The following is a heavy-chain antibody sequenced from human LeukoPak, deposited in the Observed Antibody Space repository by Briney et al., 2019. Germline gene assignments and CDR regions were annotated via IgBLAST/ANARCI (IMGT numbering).Heavy chain of an antibody. D-gene: IGHD4-17*01. J-gene: IGHJ3*02. CDR1: GFTFSSYE. V-gene: IGHV3-48*03. Sequence: HPGGSLRLSCAASGFTFSSYEMNWVRQAPGKGLEWVSYISSSGGTIYYADSVKGRFTISRDNAKNSLYLQMNSLRAEDTAVYYCARVGGDYDAFDIWGQGTMVTVSS. CDR2: ISSSGGTI. CDR3: ARVGGDYDAFDI.